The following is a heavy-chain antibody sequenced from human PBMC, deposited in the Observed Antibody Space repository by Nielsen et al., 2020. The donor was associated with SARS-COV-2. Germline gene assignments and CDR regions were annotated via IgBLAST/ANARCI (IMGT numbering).Heavy chain of an antibody. V-gene: IGHV3-23*01. J-gene: IGHJ6*02. D-gene: IGHD3-3*01. Sequence: GESLKISCAASGFTFSSYAMSWVRQAPGKGLEWVSTFSSSGADTYYADSVKGRFTISRDNARNTLYLQMNSLRAEDTAVYYCARDYDFPEGYGMDVWGQGTTVTVSS. CDR2: FSSSGADT. CDR3: ARDYDFPEGYGMDV. CDR1: GFTFSSYA.